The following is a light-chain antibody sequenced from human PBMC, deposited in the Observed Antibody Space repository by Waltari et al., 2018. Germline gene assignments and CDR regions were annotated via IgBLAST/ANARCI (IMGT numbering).Light chain of an antibody. CDR3: QQYYSART. CDR2: WAS. CDR1: QSVLYSSNNKNY. Sequence: DIVMTQSPDSLAVSLGERATINCKSSQSVLYSSNNKNYLAWYQQKPGQPPKLLISWASTRESGVPDRFSGSGSGADFTLTISSLQAEDVAVYYSQQYYSARTFGQGTKVEI. J-gene: IGKJ1*01. V-gene: IGKV4-1*01.